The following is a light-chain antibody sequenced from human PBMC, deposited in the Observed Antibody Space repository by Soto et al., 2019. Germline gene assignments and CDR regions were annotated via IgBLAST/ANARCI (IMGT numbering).Light chain of an antibody. CDR3: SSYASSSTVI. CDR2: DVS. CDR1: SSDVGGYDY. Sequence: QSALTQPPSVSGSPGHSVTISCTGTSSDVGGYDYVSWYQQQPGKAPKLIIYDVSKRPSGVSDRFSGSKSGNTASLTVSGLQAEDEADYYCSSYASSSTVIFGAGTKVTVL. J-gene: IGLJ1*01. V-gene: IGLV2-14*01.